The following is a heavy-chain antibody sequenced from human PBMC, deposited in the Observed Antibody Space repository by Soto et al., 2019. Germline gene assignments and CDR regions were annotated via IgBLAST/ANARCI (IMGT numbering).Heavy chain of an antibody. CDR3: TTDNTMIVVVGDDAFDI. J-gene: IGHJ3*02. V-gene: IGHV3-15*07. CDR2: IKSKTDGGKT. Sequence: GGSLRLSCAASGFTFSNAWMNWVRQAPGKGLEWVGRIKSKTDGGKTDYAATVKGRFTSSRDDSKNTLKLQMNSLKTEDTAVYYCTTDNTMIVVVGDDAFDIWGQGTMVTVSS. CDR1: GFTFSNAW. D-gene: IGHD3-22*01.